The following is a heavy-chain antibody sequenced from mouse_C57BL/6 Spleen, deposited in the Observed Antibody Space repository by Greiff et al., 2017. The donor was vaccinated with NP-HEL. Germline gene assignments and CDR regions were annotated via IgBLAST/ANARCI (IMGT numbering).Heavy chain of an antibody. CDR2: ISSGSSTI. J-gene: IGHJ3*01. D-gene: IGHD2-3*01. CDR3: ARRDGFSWFDY. Sequence: EVKVVESGGGLVKPGGSLKLSCAASGFTFSDYGMHWVRQAPAKGLEWVAYISSGSSTIYYADTVKGRFTISRDNAKNTLFLQMTSVRAEDTAMYYCARRDGFSWFDYWGQGTLVTVSA. CDR1: GFTFSDYG. V-gene: IGHV5-17*01.